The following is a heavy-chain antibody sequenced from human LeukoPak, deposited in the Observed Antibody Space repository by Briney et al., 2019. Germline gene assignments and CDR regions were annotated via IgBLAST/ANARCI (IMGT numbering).Heavy chain of an antibody. J-gene: IGHJ6*03. CDR3: AKVVGRRPELYYYYYMDV. Sequence: GGSLRLSCAASGFTFSSYGMHWVRQAPGKGLEWVAFIRYDGSNKYYADSVKGRFTISRDNSKNTLYLQMNSLRAEDTAVYYCAKVVGRRPELYYYYYMDVWGKGTTVTVSS. CDR1: GFTFSSYG. D-gene: IGHD1-14*01. V-gene: IGHV3-30*02. CDR2: IRYDGSNK.